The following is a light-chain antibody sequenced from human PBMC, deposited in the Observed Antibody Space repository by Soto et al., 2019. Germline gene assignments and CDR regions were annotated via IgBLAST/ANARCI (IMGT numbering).Light chain of an antibody. Sequence: DIQMTQSPSSLSASVGDRVTITCRASQSISSYLNWYQQKPGKAPKLLIYAASSLQSGVPSRFSGSVSGTDFTLTISSLQPEDFATYYCQQSYSTPRKFGQGTK. CDR3: QQSYSTPRK. V-gene: IGKV1-39*01. J-gene: IGKJ1*01. CDR2: AAS. CDR1: QSISSY.